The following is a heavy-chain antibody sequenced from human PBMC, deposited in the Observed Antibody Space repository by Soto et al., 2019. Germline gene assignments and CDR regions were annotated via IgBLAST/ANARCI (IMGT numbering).Heavy chain of an antibody. D-gene: IGHD3-16*02. CDR1: GFTFSSYG. V-gene: IGHV3-33*01. Sequence: QVQLVESGGGVVQPGRSLRLSCAASGFTFSSYGMHWVRQAPGKGLEWVAVIWYDGSNKYYADSVKGRFTISRDNSKNTLYLQINSLRGEDTAVYYCARNYDYIWGSYRPSFDAFDIWGQGTMVTVSS. CDR2: IWYDGSNK. CDR3: ARNYDYIWGSYRPSFDAFDI. J-gene: IGHJ3*02.